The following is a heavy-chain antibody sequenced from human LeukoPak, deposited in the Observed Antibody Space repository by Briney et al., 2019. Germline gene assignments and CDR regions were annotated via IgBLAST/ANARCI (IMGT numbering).Heavy chain of an antibody. CDR2: MYYSGST. CDR3: ARHWNSGSLNFDY. CDR1: GGSTSSYY. J-gene: IGHJ4*02. D-gene: IGHD1-26*01. Sequence: PSETLSLTCTVSGGSTSSYYWSWVRQPPGKGQEWIAYMYYSGSTNYNPSLKSRVTISVDTSKNQFSLKLSSVTAADTAVYYCARHWNSGSLNFDYWGQGTLVTVSS. V-gene: IGHV4-59*08.